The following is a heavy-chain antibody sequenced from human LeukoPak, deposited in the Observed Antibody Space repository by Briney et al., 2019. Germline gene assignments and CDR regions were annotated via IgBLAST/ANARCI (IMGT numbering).Heavy chain of an antibody. D-gene: IGHD4-11*01. V-gene: IGHV3-33*01. CDR1: GFIFSHYG. Sequence: PGKSLRLSCVASGFIFSHYGMHWVRQAPGKGLKWVAVIWSDGSNRFYADSVKGRFTISRDNSQNTVSLEMNSLRVDDTAIYYCARDAQRGFDYSNSLKYWGHGTLVTVSS. J-gene: IGHJ4*01. CDR2: IWSDGSNR. CDR3: ARDAQRGFDYSNSLKY.